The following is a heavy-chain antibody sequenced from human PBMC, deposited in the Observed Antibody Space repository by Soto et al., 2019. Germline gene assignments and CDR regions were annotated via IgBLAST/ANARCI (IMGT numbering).Heavy chain of an antibody. Sequence: SGPTLVNPTQTLTLTCTFSGFSLSTSGVGVGWIRQPPGKALEWLALIYWNDDKRYSPSLKSRLTITKDTSKNQVVLTMTNMDPVDTATYYCAHSLSQIVLMVYDDGGFDYWGQGTLVTVSS. CDR1: GFSLSTSGVG. CDR2: IYWNDDK. V-gene: IGHV2-5*01. J-gene: IGHJ4*02. D-gene: IGHD2-8*01. CDR3: AHSLSQIVLMVYDDGGFDY.